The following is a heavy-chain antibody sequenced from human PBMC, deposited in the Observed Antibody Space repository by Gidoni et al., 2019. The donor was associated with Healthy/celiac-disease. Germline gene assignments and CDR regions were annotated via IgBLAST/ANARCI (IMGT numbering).Heavy chain of an antibody. CDR2: RWYDGSNK. J-gene: IGHJ4*02. D-gene: IGHD3-10*01. V-gene: IGHV3-33*01. Sequence: QVQRVESGGGVVQPGGSLRLSCAASGFTFSSYGMHWVRQAPGKGLEWVAVRWYDGSNKYYADSVKGRFTISRDNSKNTLYLQMNSLRAEDTAVYYCARESYGSGSYYKGGDFDYWGQGTLVTVSS. CDR1: GFTFSSYG. CDR3: ARESYGSGSYYKGGDFDY.